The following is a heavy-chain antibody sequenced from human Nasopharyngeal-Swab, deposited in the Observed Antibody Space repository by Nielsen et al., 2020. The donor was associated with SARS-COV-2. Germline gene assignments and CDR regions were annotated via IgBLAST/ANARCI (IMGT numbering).Heavy chain of an antibody. CDR2: VNNDGSNT. Sequence: GESLKISCAASGFTFSSYWMHWVRQGPGKGLVWVSRVNNDGSNTNYADSVKGRFTISRDNAKNTLYLQMNSLRAEDTALYYCARALNGYFDLWGRGTLVAVSS. J-gene: IGHJ2*01. CDR3: ARALNGYFDL. CDR1: GFTFSSYW. V-gene: IGHV3-74*01.